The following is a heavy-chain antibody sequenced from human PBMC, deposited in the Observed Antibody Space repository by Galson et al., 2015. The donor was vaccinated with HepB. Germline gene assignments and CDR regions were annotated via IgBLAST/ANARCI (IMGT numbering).Heavy chain of an antibody. CDR2: ISYSST. Sequence: SLRLSCATSGFTFSSYAFSWVRLAPGKGLDWVSTISYSSTYYADSVKGRFTISRDDSKNTLYLRMNSLRAEDTAVYYCAKQRHSTGWDEFDYWGQGTLVTASS. J-gene: IGHJ4*02. V-gene: IGHV3-23*01. CDR1: GFTFSSYA. CDR3: AKQRHSTGWDEFDY. D-gene: IGHD6-19*01.